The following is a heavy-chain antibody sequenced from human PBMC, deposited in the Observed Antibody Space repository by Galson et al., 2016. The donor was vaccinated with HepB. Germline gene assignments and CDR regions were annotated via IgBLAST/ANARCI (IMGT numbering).Heavy chain of an antibody. CDR3: ARASTVTYYPIDY. J-gene: IGHJ4*02. Sequence: SETLSLTCTVSGGSISSHYWSWIRQPPGKGLEWIAYIYYSGRTNYNPSLRSRVTISVDTSKNQFSLKLTSVTAADTAVYYCARASTVTYYPIDYWGQGTLVTVSS. CDR2: IYYSGRT. D-gene: IGHD4-17*01. CDR1: GGSISSHY. V-gene: IGHV4-59*11.